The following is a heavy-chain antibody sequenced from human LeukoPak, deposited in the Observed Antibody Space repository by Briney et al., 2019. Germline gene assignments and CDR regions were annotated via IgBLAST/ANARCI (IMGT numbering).Heavy chain of an antibody. Sequence: ASVKVSCKASGYTITDYHIHWVRQAPGQGLEWMGWLNPNSGDTYYSQKFQGRGTMTRDTSISAAYMDLTRLRSDDTAVYYCARHRGAVPARGYGMDVWGQGTTVTVSS. D-gene: IGHD6-19*01. CDR2: LNPNSGDT. CDR3: ARHRGAVPARGYGMDV. J-gene: IGHJ6*02. CDR1: GYTITDYH. V-gene: IGHV1-2*02.